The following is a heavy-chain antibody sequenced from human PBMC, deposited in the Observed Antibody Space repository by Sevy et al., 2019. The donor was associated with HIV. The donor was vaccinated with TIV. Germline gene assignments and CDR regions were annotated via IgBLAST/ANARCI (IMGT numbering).Heavy chain of an antibody. Sequence: GGSLRLSCAASGFTFSSYAMTWVRQAPGKGLEWVSGISGSGYSTYYADSVKGRFTISRDNSKNTLYLQMNSLGAEDTAVYYGAKEGGGYNYDSSGLFDYWGQGTLVTVSS. CDR3: AKEGGGYNYDSSGLFDY. CDR1: GFTFSSYA. CDR2: ISGSGYST. D-gene: IGHD3-22*01. J-gene: IGHJ4*02. V-gene: IGHV3-23*01.